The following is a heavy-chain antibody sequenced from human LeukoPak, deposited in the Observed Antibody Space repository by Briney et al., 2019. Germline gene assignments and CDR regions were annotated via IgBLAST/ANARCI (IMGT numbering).Heavy chain of an antibody. Sequence: GRSLRLSCTASKFTFSNYGMQWVRQAPGKGLERVAVVSSDGGTKYYADSVKGRFTISRDNSRNTMYLQMNSLRAEDTAVYYCAKEYDSGGYGANFDYWGQGTLVTVSS. CDR1: KFTFSNYG. CDR3: AKEYDSGGYGANFDY. D-gene: IGHD3-10*01. V-gene: IGHV3-30*18. J-gene: IGHJ4*02. CDR2: VSSDGGTK.